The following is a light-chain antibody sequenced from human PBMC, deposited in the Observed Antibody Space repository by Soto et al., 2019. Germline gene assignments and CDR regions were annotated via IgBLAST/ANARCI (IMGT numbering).Light chain of an antibody. J-gene: IGLJ1*01. CDR2: EVN. CDR3: FSFTATSTHG. V-gene: IGLV2-14*01. Sequence: SLPTQPASLSGSTGQSITISRPDTSSDIGAYDYVSWFTQHPGKAPKLMISEVNKRPSGVPNRFSGSKAGNTAYLTISGRQVEDEGENSCFSFTATSTHGFGTSTKVTVL. CDR1: SSDIGAYDY.